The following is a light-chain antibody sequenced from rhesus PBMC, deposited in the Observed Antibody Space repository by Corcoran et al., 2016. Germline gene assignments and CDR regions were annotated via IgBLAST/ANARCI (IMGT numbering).Light chain of an antibody. CDR2: EAS. CDR3: QHYYNTPRT. Sequence: DIQMTQSPSSLSASVGDRVTITCRASQGFTNDLAWYQQKPGETPKLLIYEASSLQSGIPSRFSGSGSGTDFTLTISSLQSEDFATYYCQHYYNTPRTFGQETKVEIK. V-gene: IGKV1-25*01. J-gene: IGKJ1*01. CDR1: QGFTND.